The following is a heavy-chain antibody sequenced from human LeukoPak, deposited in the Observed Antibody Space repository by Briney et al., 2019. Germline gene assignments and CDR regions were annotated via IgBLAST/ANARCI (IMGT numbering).Heavy chain of an antibody. CDR3: ARVVYCTGGPCQIFAFDT. CDR2: ISGSGDTT. Sequence: SGGSLRLSRAASGFTFSDYYMSWVRQTPGKGLEWIAYISGSGDTTFYTDSVKGRFTISRDNGKNSVYLQMSNLRAEDTAVYYCARVVYCTGGPCQIFAFDTWGQGTMVTVSS. V-gene: IGHV3-11*01. J-gene: IGHJ3*02. D-gene: IGHD2-8*02. CDR1: GFTFSDYY.